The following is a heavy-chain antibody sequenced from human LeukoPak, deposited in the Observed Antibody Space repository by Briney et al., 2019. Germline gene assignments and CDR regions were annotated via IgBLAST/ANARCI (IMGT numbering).Heavy chain of an antibody. D-gene: IGHD4-17*01. J-gene: IGHJ4*02. CDR3: AKDQNTVATAPFDY. V-gene: IGHV3-23*01. CDR1: GCTFSSYA. CDR2: INSAGST. Sequence: GGSLRLSCAASGCTFSSYAMSWVRQAPGKGLEWVSAINSAGSTYYGDSVRGRFTISRDNSKNVLHLQMNSLRAEDTALYYCAKDQNTVATAPFDYWGLGTLVTVSS.